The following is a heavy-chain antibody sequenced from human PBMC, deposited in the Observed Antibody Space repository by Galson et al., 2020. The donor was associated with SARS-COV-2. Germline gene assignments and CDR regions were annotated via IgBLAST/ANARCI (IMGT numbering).Heavy chain of an antibody. V-gene: IGHV3-7*04. CDR3: ARDLGLVTTCYFDY. Sequence: GGSLRLSCAASGFTFSRYWMSWVRQAPGKGLEWVANINQDGSDQNYVDSVKGRFTISIDNAKNSLYLQMNSLRAEDTAVYSCARDLGLVTTCYFDYWGQGNLVTVSS. D-gene: IGHD4-17*01. CDR1: GFTFSRYW. CDR2: INQDGSDQ. J-gene: IGHJ4*02.